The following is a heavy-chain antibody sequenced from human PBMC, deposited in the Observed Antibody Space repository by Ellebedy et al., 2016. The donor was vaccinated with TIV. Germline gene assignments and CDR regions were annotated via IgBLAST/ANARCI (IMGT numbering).Heavy chain of an antibody. V-gene: IGHV3-30*13. CDR3: TKEGAVAGAPAYLAYDY. CDR2: ISSHGMTT. J-gene: IGHJ4*02. CDR1: GFIFTSHG. Sequence: PGGSLRLSCAASGFIFTSHGMHWVRQAPGKGLEWVAVISSHGMTTYYADSVKGRFTISRDNSNTSLYLQMNSLRAEDTAVYFCTKEGAVAGAPAYLAYDYWGQGTLVTVSS. D-gene: IGHD6-19*01.